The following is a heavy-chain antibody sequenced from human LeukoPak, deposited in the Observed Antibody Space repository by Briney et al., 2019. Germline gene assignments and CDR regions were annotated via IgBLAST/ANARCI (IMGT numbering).Heavy chain of an antibody. V-gene: IGHV3-23*01. J-gene: IGHJ4*02. CDR1: GFTFSTYG. Sequence: GGTLRLSCAASGFTFSTYGMSWVRQAPGTGLEWVSAINNSGGRTYYADSVKGRFTISRDNSKNTLYLQMNSLRAEDTAVYYCARGHTAVTRHFDFWGQGTLVTVSS. D-gene: IGHD4-17*01. CDR2: INNSGGRT. CDR3: ARGHTAVTRHFDF.